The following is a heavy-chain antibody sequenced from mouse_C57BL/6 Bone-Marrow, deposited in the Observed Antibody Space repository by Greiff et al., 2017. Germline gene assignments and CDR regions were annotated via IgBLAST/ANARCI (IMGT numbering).Heavy chain of an antibody. CDR3: ARYGSSSFAY. D-gene: IGHD1-1*01. CDR1: GFTFSSYA. CDR2: ISAGGSYT. J-gene: IGHJ3*01. V-gene: IGHV5-4*01. Sequence: EVQGVESGGGLVKPGGSLKLSCAASGFTFSSYAMSWVRQTPEKRLEWVATISAGGSYTYYPDNVKGRFTIARDNAKNNLYLQMSHLKSEDTAMYYCARYGSSSFAYWGQGTLVTVSA.